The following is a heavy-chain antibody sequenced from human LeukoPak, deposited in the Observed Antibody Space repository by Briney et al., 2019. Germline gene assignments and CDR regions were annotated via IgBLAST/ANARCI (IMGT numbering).Heavy chain of an antibody. D-gene: IGHD3-22*01. J-gene: IGHJ4*02. CDR1: GGSISSHY. CDR2: IYYGGST. Sequence: SETLSLTCTVSGGSISSHYWSWIRQPPGKGLEWIGYIYYGGSTNYNPSLKSRVTISVDTSKNQFSLKLSSVTAADTAVYYCARGALPYYDYHYFDYWGQGTLVTVSS. CDR3: ARGALPYYDYHYFDY. V-gene: IGHV4-59*11.